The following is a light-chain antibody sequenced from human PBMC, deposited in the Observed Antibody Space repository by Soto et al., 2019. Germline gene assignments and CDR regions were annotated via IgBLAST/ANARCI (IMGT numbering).Light chain of an antibody. Sequence: EIALTQSPGTLSLSAGESATLSCRASQSISSNYLAWYQQRPGQAPRLLISGASSRAPGIPDRFIGSGSGTDFTLTITRLEPEDFAVYYCQQYGSSPVTFGQGTKVDIK. CDR2: GAS. CDR1: QSISSNY. V-gene: IGKV3-20*01. J-gene: IGKJ1*01. CDR3: QQYGSSPVT.